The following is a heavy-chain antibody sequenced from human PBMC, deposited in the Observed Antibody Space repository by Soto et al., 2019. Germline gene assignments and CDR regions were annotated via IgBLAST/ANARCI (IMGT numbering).Heavy chain of an antibody. CDR3: TTDKEYSSGWYPY. J-gene: IGHJ4*02. D-gene: IGHD6-19*01. Sequence: GGSLRLSCAASGFTFSNAWMSWVRQAPGKGLEWVGRIKSKTDGGTTDYAAPVKGRFTISRDDSKNTLYLQMNSLKTEDTAVYYCTTDKEYSSGWYPYWGQGTLVTVPQ. CDR2: IKSKTDGGTT. CDR1: GFTFSNAW. V-gene: IGHV3-15*01.